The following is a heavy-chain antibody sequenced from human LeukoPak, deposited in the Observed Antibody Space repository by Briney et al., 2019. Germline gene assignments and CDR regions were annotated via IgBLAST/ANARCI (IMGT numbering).Heavy chain of an antibody. D-gene: IGHD2-15*01. Sequence: PGGSLRLSCAASGFTVSSNYLSWVRQAPGKGLEWVSLLYSGSTTYYADSVKGRFTISRDYSKNTLYLQMNSLRAEDTAVYYCARVEEAAYYFDYWGQGTLVTVSS. J-gene: IGHJ4*02. CDR1: GFTVSSNY. V-gene: IGHV3-53*01. CDR3: ARVEEAAYYFDY. CDR2: LYSGSTT.